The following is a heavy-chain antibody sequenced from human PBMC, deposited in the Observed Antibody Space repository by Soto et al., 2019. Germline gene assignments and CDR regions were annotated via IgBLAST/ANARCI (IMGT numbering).Heavy chain of an antibody. Sequence: EVQILESGGGLVQPGGSLRLSCAASGFTFSSYAMYWVRQAPGKGLAWASGISDSGPGTYSADSGKGRFTISRDNSKNTVYLQMKSLRAEDTAVYYCAKDHTVVIRDAFDIWGQGTMVNVSS. D-gene: IGHD3-22*01. CDR3: AKDHTVVIRDAFDI. CDR2: ISDSGPGT. CDR1: GFTFSSYA. V-gene: IGHV3-23*01. J-gene: IGHJ3*02.